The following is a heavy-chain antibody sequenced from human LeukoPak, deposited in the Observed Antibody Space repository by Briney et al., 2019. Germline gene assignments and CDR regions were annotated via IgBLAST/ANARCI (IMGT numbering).Heavy chain of an antibody. CDR2: ISSGSSFM. D-gene: IGHD3-22*01. Sequence: GGSLRLSCAASGFTFSRYSMNWVRQAPGKGLEWVSSISSGSSFMYYADSVKGRFTISRDNAKNALYLQMNSLRAKDTALYHCARDYYDSSGSSWFDPWGQGTLVTVSS. V-gene: IGHV3-21*01. J-gene: IGHJ5*02. CDR1: GFTFSRYS. CDR3: ARDYYDSSGSSWFDP.